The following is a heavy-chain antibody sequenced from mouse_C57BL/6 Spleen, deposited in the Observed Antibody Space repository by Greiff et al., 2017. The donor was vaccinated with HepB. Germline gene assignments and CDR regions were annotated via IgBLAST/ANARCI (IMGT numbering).Heavy chain of an antibody. D-gene: IGHD3-2*02. Sequence: EVKLQESGPGMVKPSQSLSLTCTVTGYSITSGYDWHWIRHFPGNKLEWMGYISYSGRTNYNPSLKSRISITHDTSKNHFFLKLNSVTTEDTATYYCARGGCSSGYIDYWGQGTTLTVSS. CDR2: ISYSGRT. CDR1: GYSITSGYD. CDR3: ARGGCSSGYIDY. V-gene: IGHV3-1*01. J-gene: IGHJ2*01.